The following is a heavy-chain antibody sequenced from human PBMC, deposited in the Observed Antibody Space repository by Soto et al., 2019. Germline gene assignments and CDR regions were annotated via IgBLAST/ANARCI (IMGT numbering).Heavy chain of an antibody. CDR2: TYYRSKWYN. V-gene: IGHV6-1*01. CDR3: ARDIGGYYGSGRTYYYYGMDV. CDR1: GDSVSSNSAA. D-gene: IGHD3-10*01. J-gene: IGHJ6*02. Sequence: SQTLSLTCVISGDSVSSNSAAWNWIRQSPSRGLEWLGRTYYRSKWYNDYAVSVKSRITINPDTSKNQFSLQLNSVTPEDTAVYYCARDIGGYYGSGRTYYYYGMDVWGQGTTVTVSS.